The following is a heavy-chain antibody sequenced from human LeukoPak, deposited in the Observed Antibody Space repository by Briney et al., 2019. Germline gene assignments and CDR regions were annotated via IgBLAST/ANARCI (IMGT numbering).Heavy chain of an antibody. CDR2: IYSGGST. J-gene: IGHJ6*02. Sequence: GGSLRLSCAASGFTFSDFAMSWVRQAPGEGLEWVSVIYSGGSTYYADSVKGRFTISRDNSKNTLYLQMNSLRAEDTAVYYCARRHPTPYRAHTYGMDVWGQGTTVTVSS. CDR1: GFTFSDFA. V-gene: IGHV3-66*01. CDR3: ARRHPTPYRAHTYGMDV.